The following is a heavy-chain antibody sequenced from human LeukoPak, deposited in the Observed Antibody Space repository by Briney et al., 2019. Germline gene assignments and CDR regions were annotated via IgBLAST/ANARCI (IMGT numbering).Heavy chain of an antibody. CDR1: GGSISSYY. CDR3: ARVDDTSGIDY. D-gene: IGHD3-22*01. Sequence: SETLSLTCTVSGGSISSYYWTWIRQPPGEGLEWIGYIHYTGSTNYNPSLESRVSISVDTSKKYFFLKLRSVTAAVTAVYYCARVDDTSGIDYWGQGTLVTVFS. CDR2: IHYTGST. J-gene: IGHJ4*02. V-gene: IGHV4-59*01.